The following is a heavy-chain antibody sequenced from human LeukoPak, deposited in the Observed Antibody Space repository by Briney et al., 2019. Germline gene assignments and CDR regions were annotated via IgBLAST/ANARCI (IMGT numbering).Heavy chain of an antibody. CDR3: AKIRDSSYYYYGMDV. CDR1: GFTFSSSA. V-gene: IGHV3-23*01. D-gene: IGHD3-22*01. J-gene: IGHJ6*02. Sequence: GGSLRLACAACGFTFSSSAMSWVRQVPGKGLEWISGISASGGSTSYADSVRGRFTISRDNSKNTLYVQMNSLRAEDTAVYYCAKIRDSSYYYYGMDVWGQGTTVTVSS. CDR2: ISASGGST.